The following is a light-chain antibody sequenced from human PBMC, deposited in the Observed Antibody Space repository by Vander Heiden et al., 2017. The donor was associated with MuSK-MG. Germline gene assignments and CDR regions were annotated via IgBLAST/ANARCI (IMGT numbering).Light chain of an antibody. CDR2: EVS. CDR1: SSDVGSYNR. V-gene: IGLV2-18*01. CDR3: RLYTSSSTVV. J-gene: IGLJ2*01. Sequence: QSALTQPPSVSPSPGQSVTISCTGTSSDVGSYNRVSWYQQPPGTATNLMNYEVSNRPSGVPDRFAGSKAGNTASPTISGLQAEDEDDYYCRLYTSSSTVVFGGGTKLTVL.